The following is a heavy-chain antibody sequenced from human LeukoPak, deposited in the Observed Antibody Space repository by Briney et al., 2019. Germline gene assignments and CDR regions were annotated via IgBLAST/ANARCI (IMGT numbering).Heavy chain of an antibody. J-gene: IGHJ4*02. D-gene: IGHD3-9*01. V-gene: IGHV1-2*02. Sequence: ASVKVSCKASGYTFTGYYMHWVRQAPGQGLEWMGWINPNSGGTNYAQKFQGRVTMTRDTSISTAYMELSRLGSDDTAVYYCARSNDILTGYYSHDYWGQGTLVTVSS. CDR2: INPNSGGT. CDR3: ARSNDILTGYYSHDY. CDR1: GYTFTGYY.